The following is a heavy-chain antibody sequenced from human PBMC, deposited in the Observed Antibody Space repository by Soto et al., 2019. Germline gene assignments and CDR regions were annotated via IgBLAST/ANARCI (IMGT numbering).Heavy chain of an antibody. J-gene: IGHJ5*02. D-gene: IGHD2-15*01. Sequence: ESVGGVVQPGGSLRLSCAASGFILSDFAMHWVRQAPGRGLEWVAVILKDGKSKYYADSVRGRFTISSDTSKDTIFLQLTSLRLDDSAVYYCAKTGCKGGSCFSWFDPWGQGTPVTVSS. V-gene: IGHV3-30*04. CDR1: GFILSDFA. CDR2: ILKDGKSK. CDR3: AKTGCKGGSCFSWFDP.